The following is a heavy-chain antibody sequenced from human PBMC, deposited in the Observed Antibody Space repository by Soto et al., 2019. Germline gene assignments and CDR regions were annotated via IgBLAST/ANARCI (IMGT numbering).Heavy chain of an antibody. J-gene: IGHJ3*02. CDR2: INDSGST. V-gene: IGHV4-34*01. Sequence: QVQLQQWGAGLLKPSETLSLTCVVYGGSFSGYYWSWIRQSPGKGLQWIGEINDSGSTNYNPTLRSRITMSVDTSKSQISVKLSSVTAADTAIYFCARPREEWQYDAFDIWGQGTMVAVSS. CDR3: ARPREEWQYDAFDI. CDR1: GGSFSGYY. D-gene: IGHD3-3*01.